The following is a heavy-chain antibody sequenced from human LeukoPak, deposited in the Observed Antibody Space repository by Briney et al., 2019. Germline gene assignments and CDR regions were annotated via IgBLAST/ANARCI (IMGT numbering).Heavy chain of an antibody. CDR2: INTGGTT. CDR1: GFTVSSNY. Sequence: GGSLRLSCAASGFTVSSNYMNWVRQAPGKGLEWVSVINTGGTTYYADSVKGRFTISRDISKNTLYLQMNSLRAEDTAVYYCARESYDSGSYLYGMDVWGQGTTVTVSS. D-gene: IGHD3-10*01. CDR3: ARESYDSGSYLYGMDV. V-gene: IGHV3-53*01. J-gene: IGHJ6*02.